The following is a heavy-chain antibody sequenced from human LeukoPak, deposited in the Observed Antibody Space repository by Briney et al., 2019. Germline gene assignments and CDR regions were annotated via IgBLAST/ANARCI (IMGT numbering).Heavy chain of an antibody. Sequence: SETLSLTCTVSGGSISSNSYYWGWIRQPPGKGLEWIGSIYYSGSTYYNPSLKSRVTISVDTSKNQFSLKLSSVTAADTAVYYCARSHPQYNNWFDPWGQGTLVTVSS. J-gene: IGHJ5*02. CDR2: IYYSGST. CDR3: ARSHPQYNNWFDP. CDR1: GGSISSNSYY. D-gene: IGHD1-1*01. V-gene: IGHV4-39*07.